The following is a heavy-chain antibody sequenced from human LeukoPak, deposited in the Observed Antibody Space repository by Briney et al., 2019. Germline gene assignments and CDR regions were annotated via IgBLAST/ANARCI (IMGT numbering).Heavy chain of an antibody. Sequence: SETLSLPCTVSGGSINTYYWYWIRQPPGKGLEWIGYIYYSGTTKYSSSLKSRVTLSLDTPKNQIFLRLTSVTAADTAVYYCARRGRSSTDPFEYWAEGTLVSVSS. D-gene: IGHD2-2*01. CDR2: IYYSGTT. J-gene: IGHJ4*02. CDR3: ARRGRSSTDPFEY. CDR1: GGSINTYY. V-gene: IGHV4-59*08.